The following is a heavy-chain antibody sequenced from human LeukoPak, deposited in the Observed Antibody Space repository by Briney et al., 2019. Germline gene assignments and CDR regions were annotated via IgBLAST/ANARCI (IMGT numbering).Heavy chain of an antibody. D-gene: IGHD6-19*01. V-gene: IGHV5-51*01. Sequence: GEPLKISCKGSGYSFTSYWIGWVRQMPGKGLEWMGIIYPGDSDTRYSPSFQGQVTISADKSISTAYLQWSSLKASDTAMYYCARLKVAVAEGDWFDPWGQGTLVTVSS. CDR3: ARLKVAVAEGDWFDP. CDR2: IYPGDSDT. CDR1: GYSFTSYW. J-gene: IGHJ5*02.